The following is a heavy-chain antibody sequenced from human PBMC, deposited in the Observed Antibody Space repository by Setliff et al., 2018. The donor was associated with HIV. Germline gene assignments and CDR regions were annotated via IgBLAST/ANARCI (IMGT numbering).Heavy chain of an antibody. CDR2: INIDSGHT. CDR1: GYSFTAYG. Sequence: GASVKVSCKASGYSFTAYGISWVRQAPGQGFEWMGWINIDSGHTNFAQKFQDRVTVTTDTSTNTTYMELRGLRSDDTATYFCARAVSTLIRGVTLNHFYYIDVWGTGTTVTVSS. CDR3: ARAVSTLIRGVTLNHFYYIDV. J-gene: IGHJ6*03. D-gene: IGHD3-10*01. V-gene: IGHV1-18*01.